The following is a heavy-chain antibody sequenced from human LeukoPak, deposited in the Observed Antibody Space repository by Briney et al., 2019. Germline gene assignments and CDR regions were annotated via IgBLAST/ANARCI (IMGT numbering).Heavy chain of an antibody. CDR1: GFTFSSYA. D-gene: IGHD1-26*01. CDR3: ARVIGGSYLGPLDY. Sequence: GSLRLSCAASGFTFSSYAMHWVRQAPGKGLEWVAVISYDGSNKYYADSVKGRFTISRDNSKNALYLQMNSLRAEDTAVYYCARVIGGSYLGPLDYWGQGTLVTVSS. CDR2: ISYDGSNK. J-gene: IGHJ4*02. V-gene: IGHV3-30-3*01.